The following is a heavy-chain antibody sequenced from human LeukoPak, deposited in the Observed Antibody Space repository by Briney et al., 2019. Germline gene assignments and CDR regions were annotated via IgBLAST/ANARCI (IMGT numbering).Heavy chain of an antibody. CDR3: ARRAGEMYYYDSGNWYFDL. CDR2: THPDDSET. CDR1: GYSFTSDW. V-gene: IGHV5-51*01. J-gene: IGHJ2*01. Sequence: GESLKISCKGSGYSFTSDWIAWVGQMPGKGLEWMGITHPDDSETRYSPSFQGQVTISVDKSISTAYLQWSSLKASDTATYYCARRAGEMYYYDSGNWYFDLWGRGTLVIVSS. D-gene: IGHD3-22*01.